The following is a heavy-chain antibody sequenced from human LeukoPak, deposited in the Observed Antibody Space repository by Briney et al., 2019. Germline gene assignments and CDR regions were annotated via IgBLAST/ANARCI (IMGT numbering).Heavy chain of an antibody. J-gene: IGHJ4*02. CDR1: GFTFSDYW. CDR2: VRQDGSEK. Sequence: GGSLRLSCAASGFTFSDYWMSWVRQAPGKGLEWVANVRQDGSEKFYVDSVKGRFTISRDNAKNSLYLQMNSLRVEDTAVYYCARPTTVGSLFDYWGQGTLVTVSS. V-gene: IGHV3-7*01. CDR3: ARPTTVGSLFDY. D-gene: IGHD4-17*01.